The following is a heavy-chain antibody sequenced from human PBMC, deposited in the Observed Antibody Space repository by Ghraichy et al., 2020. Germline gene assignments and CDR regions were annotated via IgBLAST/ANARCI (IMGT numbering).Heavy chain of an antibody. CDR1: GFTFSSYG. CDR3: ARDKGGDTVTRDTGYFDL. Sequence: SCAASGFTFSSYGMHWVRQAPGKGLEWVAVIWYDGSNKYYADSVKGRFTISRDNSKNTLYLQMNSLRAEDTAVYYCARDKGGDTVTRDTGYFDLWGRGTLVTVSS. CDR2: IWYDGSNK. V-gene: IGHV3-33*01. J-gene: IGHJ2*01. D-gene: IGHD4-17*01.